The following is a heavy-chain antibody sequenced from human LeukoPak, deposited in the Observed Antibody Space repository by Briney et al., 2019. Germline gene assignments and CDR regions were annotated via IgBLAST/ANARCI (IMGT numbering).Heavy chain of an antibody. CDR2: IYYSGIT. CDR1: GASISGSSHYF. CDR3: AREKGGVDSLTMVRGVMKEDSCYHYYMGV. Sequence: SETLSLTCTVSGASISGSSHYFWGWIRQTPGKGLEWIGSIYYSGITYYTPSLKSRLTISVDTSRNQFSLKLSSVSAADTAVYYCAREKGGVDSLTMVRGVMKEDSCYHYYMGVWGKGTTVTISS. D-gene: IGHD3-10*01. J-gene: IGHJ6*03. V-gene: IGHV4-39*02.